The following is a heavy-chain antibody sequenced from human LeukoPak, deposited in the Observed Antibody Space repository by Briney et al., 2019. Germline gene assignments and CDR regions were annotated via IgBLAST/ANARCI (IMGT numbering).Heavy chain of an antibody. D-gene: IGHD3-22*01. J-gene: IGHJ3*02. CDR2: INWNSDNI. CDR3: ARASYYYDTTGLGAVDI. CDR1: RFTFNDHA. V-gene: IGHV3-9*01. Sequence: GGSLRLSCAASRFTFNDHAMYWVRQAPGKGLEWVSGINWNSDNIGYANSVKGRFAISRDDAKNSLFLQMNSLRTEDTALYYCARASYYYDTTGLGAVDIGGQGTMVTVSS.